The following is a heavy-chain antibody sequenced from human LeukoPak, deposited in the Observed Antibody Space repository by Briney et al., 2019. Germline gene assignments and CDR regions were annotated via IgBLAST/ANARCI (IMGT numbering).Heavy chain of an antibody. CDR1: GYTFTSYY. Sequence: ASVKVSCKASGYTFTSYYMHWVRQAPGQGLGWMGIINPSGGSTSYAQKFQGRVTMTRDMSTSTVYMELSSLRSEDTAVYYCASYSSSWYMYFDYWGQGTLVTVSS. CDR2: INPSGGST. D-gene: IGHD6-13*01. J-gene: IGHJ4*02. V-gene: IGHV1-46*01. CDR3: ASYSSSWYMYFDY.